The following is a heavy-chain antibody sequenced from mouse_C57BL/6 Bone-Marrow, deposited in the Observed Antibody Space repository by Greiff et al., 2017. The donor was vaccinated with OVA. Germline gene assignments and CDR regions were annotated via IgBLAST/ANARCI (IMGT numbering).Heavy chain of an antibody. V-gene: IGHV5-4*01. D-gene: IGHD1-1*01. CDR3: ARDYYGSRFDV. CDR1: GFTFSSYA. Sequence: DVMLVESGGGLVKPGGSLKLSCAASGFTFSSYAMSWVRQTPEKRLEWVATISDGGSYTYYPDNVKGRFTISRDNAKNNLYLQMSHLKSEDTAMYYCARDYYGSRFDVRGTGTTVTVSS. J-gene: IGHJ1*03. CDR2: ISDGGSYT.